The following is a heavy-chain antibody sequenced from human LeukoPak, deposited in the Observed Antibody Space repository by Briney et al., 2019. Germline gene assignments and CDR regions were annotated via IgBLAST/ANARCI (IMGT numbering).Heavy chain of an antibody. Sequence: GGSLRLSCAASGFTFSSYAMSWVRQAPGKGLEWVSAISGSGGSTYYADSVKGRFTISRDNSKNTLYLQMISLRAEDTAVYYCASTREMATIGFDYWGQGTLVTVSS. J-gene: IGHJ4*02. CDR2: ISGSGGST. CDR1: GFTFSSYA. V-gene: IGHV3-23*01. CDR3: ASTREMATIGFDY. D-gene: IGHD5-24*01.